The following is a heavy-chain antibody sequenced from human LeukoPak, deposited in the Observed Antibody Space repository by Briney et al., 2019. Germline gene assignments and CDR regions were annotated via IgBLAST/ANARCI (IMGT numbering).Heavy chain of an antibody. CDR3: ARTRLNWGHAFDI. CDR2: INPSGGST. V-gene: IGHV1-46*01. CDR1: GYTFTSYY. D-gene: IGHD7-27*01. J-gene: IGHJ3*02. Sequence: ASVKVSCKASGYTFTSYYMHWVRQAPGQGLEWMGIINPSGGSTSYAQKFQGRVTMTRDTSTSTVYMELSSLRAEDTAVYYCARTRLNWGHAFDIWGQGTMVTVSS.